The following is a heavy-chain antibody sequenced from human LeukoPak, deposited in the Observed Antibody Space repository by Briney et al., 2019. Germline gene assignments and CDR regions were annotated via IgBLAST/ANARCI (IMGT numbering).Heavy chain of an antibody. CDR1: GFTFRSHA. J-gene: IGHJ1*01. Sequence: GGSLRLSCVGSGFTFRSHAMSWVRQAPEKGLEFVSGIYENGGTTYYADSVKGRFSISRDNAKNSLYLQMNSLRAEDTAVYYCARDPPSFQYWGQGTLVTVSA. CDR2: IYENGGTT. V-gene: IGHV3-23*01. CDR3: ARDPPSFQY.